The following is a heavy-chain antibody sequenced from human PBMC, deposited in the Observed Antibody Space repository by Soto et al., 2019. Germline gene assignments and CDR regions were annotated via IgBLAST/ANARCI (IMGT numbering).Heavy chain of an antibody. CDR1: GGTFISYA. Sequence: QVQLVQSGAEMKKPGSPVKVSCTASGGTFISYAISWLRQAPGQGLEGMGGIIPIFGTPNYAQKFQDRVTITADESTSTAYMELSSLTAADTAVYYGARSPPYSNNW. V-gene: IGHV1-69*12. CDR2: IIPIFGTP. J-gene: IGHJ5*01. D-gene: IGHD6-13*01. CDR3: ARSPPYSNNW.